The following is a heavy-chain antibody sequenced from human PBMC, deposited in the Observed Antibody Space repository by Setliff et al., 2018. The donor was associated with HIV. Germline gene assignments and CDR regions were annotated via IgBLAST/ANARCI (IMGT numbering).Heavy chain of an antibody. Sequence: SETLSLTCTVSGGSISSYFWAWIRQPPGKGLEWIGSIYYGGVIDYNPSLNSRVTILVDTSKSQFSLKLTSVTATDTAVYYCARWGEPAHKAFDVWGQGTTVTVSS. D-gene: IGHD3-16*01. CDR3: ARWGEPAHKAFDV. V-gene: IGHV4-59*08. J-gene: IGHJ3*01. CDR2: IYYGGVI. CDR1: GGSISSYF.